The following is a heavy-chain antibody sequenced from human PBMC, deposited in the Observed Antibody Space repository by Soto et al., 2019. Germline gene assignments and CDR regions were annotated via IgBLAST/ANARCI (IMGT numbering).Heavy chain of an antibody. CDR2: ISGSGGST. D-gene: IGHD2-2*01. J-gene: IGHJ4*02. CDR1: GFTFSSYA. V-gene: IGHV3-23*01. Sequence: EVQLLESGGGLVQPGGSLRLSCAASGFTFSSYAMSWVRQAPGQGLEWVSAISGSGGSTYYADSVKGRFTISRDNSKNTLYLQMNSMRAEDTAVYYCAKVPIVVVPAARGNIDYWGQGTLVTVSS. CDR3: AKVPIVVVPAARGNIDY.